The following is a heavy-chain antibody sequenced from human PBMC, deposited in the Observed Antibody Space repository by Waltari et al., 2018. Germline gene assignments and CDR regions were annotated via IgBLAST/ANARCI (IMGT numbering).Heavy chain of an antibody. CDR3: ARPGSVWVVAGTLDY. J-gene: IGHJ4*02. V-gene: IGHV4-34*01. CDR2: INHSGST. D-gene: IGHD2-15*01. CDR1: GGSFSGYY. Sequence: QVQLQQWGAGLLKPSETLSLTCAVHGGSFSGYYWSWIRQPPGKGLEWIGEINHSGSTNYNPALKSRVTISVDTSKNLFSLNLSSETAADTACYYCARPGSVWVVAGTLDYWGQGSLVTVSS.